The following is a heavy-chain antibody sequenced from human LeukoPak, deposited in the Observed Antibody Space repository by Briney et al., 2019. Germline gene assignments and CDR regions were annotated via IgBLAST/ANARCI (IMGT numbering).Heavy chain of an antibody. J-gene: IGHJ4*02. CDR2: ILSKSFGGTM. Sequence: GGSLRLSCAASGFTFSDAWMSWVRQAPGKGLEWVGRILSKSFGGTMEYAAPVKGRFTISRDDSRNTLYLQMNSLRAEDTAVYYCAKDRKYYDSSGQRDDWGQGTLVTVSS. D-gene: IGHD3-22*01. CDR3: AKDRKYYDSSGQRDD. V-gene: IGHV3-15*01. CDR1: GFTFSDAW.